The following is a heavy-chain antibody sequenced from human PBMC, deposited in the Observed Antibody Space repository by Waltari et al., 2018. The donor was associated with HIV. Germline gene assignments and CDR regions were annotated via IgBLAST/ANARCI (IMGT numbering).Heavy chain of an antibody. D-gene: IGHD3-16*01. CDR2: ISSSSSTI. J-gene: IGHJ5*02. V-gene: IGHV3-48*01. CDR1: GFTFSSYS. Sequence: EVQLVESGGGLVQPGGSLRLSCAASGFTFSSYSMNWVRQAPGKGLEWVSYISSSSSTIYYADSVKGRFTISRDNAKNSLYLQMNSLRAEDTAVYYCARDRKPGYYDYIWGAFDPWGQGTLVTVSS. CDR3: ARDRKPGYYDYIWGAFDP.